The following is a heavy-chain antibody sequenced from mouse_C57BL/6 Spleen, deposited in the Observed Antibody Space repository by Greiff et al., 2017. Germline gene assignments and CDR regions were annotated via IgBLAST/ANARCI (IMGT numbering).Heavy chain of an antibody. CDR2: INSDGGST. J-gene: IGHJ3*01. CDR3: ARHGSDYGFAY. Sequence: EVQLVESGGGLVQPGESLKLSCESNEYEFPSHDMSWVRKTPEKRLELVAAINSDGGSTYYPDTMERRFIISGDNTTKTLYLHMSSLRSEDTALYYGARHGSDYGFAYWGQGTLVTVSA. V-gene: IGHV5-2*01. D-gene: IGHD2-4*01. CDR1: EYEFPSHD.